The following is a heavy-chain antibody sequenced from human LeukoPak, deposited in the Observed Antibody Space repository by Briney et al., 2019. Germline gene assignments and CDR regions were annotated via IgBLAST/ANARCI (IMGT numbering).Heavy chain of an antibody. CDR1: GCTFTSDD. CDR2: MNPNSGNT. CDR3: ASLTYYYDSSGYYYDGAFDI. J-gene: IGHJ3*02. D-gene: IGHD3-22*01. Sequence: GASVKVSCKASGCTFTSDDINWVRQATGQGLEWLGWMNPNSGNTGYAQKFQGRVTMTRNTSISTAYMELSSLRSEDTAVYYCASLTYYYDSSGYYYDGAFDIWGQGTMVTVSS. V-gene: IGHV1-8*01.